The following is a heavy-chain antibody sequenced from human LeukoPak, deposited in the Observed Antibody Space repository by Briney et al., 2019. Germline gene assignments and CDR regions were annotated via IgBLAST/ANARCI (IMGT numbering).Heavy chain of an antibody. CDR2: IYYSGST. CDR1: GGSISSYY. J-gene: IGHJ4*02. D-gene: IGHD6-19*01. Sequence: RASETLSLTCTVSGGSISSYYWSWIRQPPGKGLEWIGYIYYSGSTNYNPSLKSRVTISVDTSKNQFSLKLSSVTAADTAVYYCARGPYSSGWSFDYWGQGTLVTVSS. CDR3: ARGPYSSGWSFDY. V-gene: IGHV4-59*01.